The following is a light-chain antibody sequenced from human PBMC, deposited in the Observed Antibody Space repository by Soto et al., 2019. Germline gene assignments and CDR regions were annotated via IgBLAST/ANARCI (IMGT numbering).Light chain of an antibody. Sequence: DIQMTQSPSTLSASVGDGVTITCRASQSISSWLAWYQQKPGKAPKLLIYDASSLESGVPSRFSGSGSGTEFTLTISSLQPDDFATYYCKQYNSYWTFGQGTKVDI. CDR2: DAS. J-gene: IGKJ1*01. CDR1: QSISSW. V-gene: IGKV1-5*01. CDR3: KQYNSYWT.